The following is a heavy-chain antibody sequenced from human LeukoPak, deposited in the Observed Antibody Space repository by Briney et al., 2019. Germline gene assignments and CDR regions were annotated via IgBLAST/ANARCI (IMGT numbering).Heavy chain of an antibody. Sequence: GASVKVSCKASGYTFTSYYMHWVRQAPGQGLEWMGWISAYNGNTNYAQKLQGRVTMTEDTSTDTAYMELSSLRSEDTAVYYCATDSGRNYYDSSGLFDPWGQGTLVTVSS. J-gene: IGHJ5*02. CDR1: GYTFTSYY. V-gene: IGHV1-18*04. CDR2: ISAYNGNT. D-gene: IGHD3-22*01. CDR3: ATDSGRNYYDSSGLFDP.